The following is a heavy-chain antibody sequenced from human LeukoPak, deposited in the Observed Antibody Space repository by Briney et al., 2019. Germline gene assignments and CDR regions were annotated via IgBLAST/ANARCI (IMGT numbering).Heavy chain of an antibody. CDR1: GGSISSYY. V-gene: IGHV4-59*01. CDR3: ASLRTYYDFWSGGDNWFDP. J-gene: IGHJ5*02. D-gene: IGHD3-3*01. Sequence: SETLSLTCTVSGGSISSYYWSWIRQPPGKGLEWIGYICYSGSTNYNPSLKSRVTISVDTSKNQFSLKLSSVTAADTAVYYCASLRTYYDFWSGGDNWFDPWGQGTPVTVSS. CDR2: ICYSGST.